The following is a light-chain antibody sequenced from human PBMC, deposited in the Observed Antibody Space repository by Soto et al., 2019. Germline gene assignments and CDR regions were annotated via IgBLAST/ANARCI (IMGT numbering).Light chain of an antibody. V-gene: IGKV3-20*01. CDR2: DAS. CDR1: QSVNSWY. J-gene: IGKJ1*01. CDR3: QQYNYSPTT. Sequence: EIVLTQSPGTLYSSPGERATLSCRASQSVNSWYLAWYQQKPGQAPRLLIYDASSRATGIPDRFSGSGSGTDFTLTISRLEPEDFAVYYCQQYNYSPTTFGQGTKVEIK.